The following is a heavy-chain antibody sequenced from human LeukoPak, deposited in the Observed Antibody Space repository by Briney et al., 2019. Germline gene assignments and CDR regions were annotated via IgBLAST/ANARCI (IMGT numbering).Heavy chain of an antibody. CDR2: TWYDGSYK. V-gene: IGHV3-33*07. CDR1: GFTFSTYC. CDR3: ARQFDGSHPNAFDI. D-gene: IGHD1-26*01. J-gene: IGHJ3*02. Sequence: GGSMRLSCAASGFTFSTYCIDWVRQAPGKRLEWVAVTWYDGSYKYYGDSVKGRFTISRDNSKNTLYLQMASLRVEDTAVYYCARQFDGSHPNAFDIWGQGTMVTVSS.